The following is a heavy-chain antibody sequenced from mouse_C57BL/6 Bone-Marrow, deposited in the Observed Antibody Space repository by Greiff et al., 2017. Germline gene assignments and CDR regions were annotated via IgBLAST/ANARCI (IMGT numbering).Heavy chain of an antibody. Sequence: QVQLKESGAELARPGASVKLSCKASGYTFTSYGISWVKQRTGQGLEWIGEIYPRSGNTYYNEKFKGKDTLTADKSSSTAYMELRSLTSEDSAVYFCARSYYYGSSFWFAYWGQGTLVTVSA. D-gene: IGHD1-1*01. CDR3: ARSYYYGSSFWFAY. CDR1: GYTFTSYG. CDR2: IYPRSGNT. J-gene: IGHJ3*01. V-gene: IGHV1-81*01.